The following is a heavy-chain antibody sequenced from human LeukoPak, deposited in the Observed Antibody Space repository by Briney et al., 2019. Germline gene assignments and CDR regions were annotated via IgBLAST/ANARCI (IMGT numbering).Heavy chain of an antibody. CDR2: ISSNSNSI. Sequence: GGSLRLSCKASGFTFSSYEMNWVRQAPGKGLEWLSYISSNSNSIYYARSVKGRFTISRDNAENSLYLQMNSLRAEDTAVYYCARDAQWLVPEGYYYYMDVWGKGTTVTVSS. J-gene: IGHJ6*03. CDR1: GFTFSSYE. D-gene: IGHD6-19*01. CDR3: ARDAQWLVPEGYYYYMDV. V-gene: IGHV3-48*03.